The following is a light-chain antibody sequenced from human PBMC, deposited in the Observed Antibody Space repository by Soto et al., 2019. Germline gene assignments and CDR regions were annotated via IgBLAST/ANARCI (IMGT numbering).Light chain of an antibody. V-gene: IGKV1-27*01. Sequence: DIQMTQSPSSLSASVRDRVTITCRASQDINNYLAWYQQKPGKVPKLLIYAASTLQPGVQSGFSGRGSGTVFTLTINSLQPEDVATYYCQNYKSAPNTFGRGTRLEIK. CDR3: QNYKSAPNT. J-gene: IGKJ2*01. CDR1: QDINNY. CDR2: AAS.